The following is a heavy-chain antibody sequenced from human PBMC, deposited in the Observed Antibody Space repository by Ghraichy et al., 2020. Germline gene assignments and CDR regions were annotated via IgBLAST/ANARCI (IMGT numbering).Heavy chain of an antibody. CDR2: IWYDGSNK. V-gene: IGHV3-33*01. J-gene: IGHJ1*01. Sequence: GGSLRLSCAASGFTFSSYGMHWVRQAPGKGLEWVAVIWYDGSNKYYADSVKGRFTISRDNSKNTLYLQMNSLRAEDTAVYYCARGPYYYDRGEYFQHWGQGTLVTVSS. D-gene: IGHD3-22*01. CDR1: GFTFSSYG. CDR3: ARGPYYYDRGEYFQH.